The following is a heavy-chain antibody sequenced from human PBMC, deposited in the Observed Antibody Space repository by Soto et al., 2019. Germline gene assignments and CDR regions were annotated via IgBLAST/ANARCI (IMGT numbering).Heavy chain of an antibody. CDR1: GFSFSTYA. CDR2: IGGSGDNT. J-gene: IGHJ6*02. Sequence: GGSLRLSCAASGFSFSTYAMSWVRQAPGKGLEWVSVIGGSGDNTYYADSVKGRFTISRDNSKNTLYLQMNSLRAEDTAVYYCAKFISGGWLHYDMDVWGQGTTVTVSS. V-gene: IGHV3-23*01. CDR3: AKFISGGWLHYDMDV. D-gene: IGHD5-12*01.